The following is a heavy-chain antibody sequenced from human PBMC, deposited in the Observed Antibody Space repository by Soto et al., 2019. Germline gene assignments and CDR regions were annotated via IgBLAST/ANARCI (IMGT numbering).Heavy chain of an antibody. CDR2: IHYSGST. J-gene: IGHJ4*02. Sequence: SETLSLTCTVPGGSVNIGTYYWSWIRQPPGKGLEWIGFIHYSGSTNYNPSLKSRVTMSVDTSKNQFSLKLTSVTAADTAVYYCATLRGLGEVSPYFDSWGQGLMVTVSS. D-gene: IGHD3-10*01. V-gene: IGHV4-61*01. CDR3: ATLRGLGEVSPYFDS. CDR1: GGSVNIGTYY.